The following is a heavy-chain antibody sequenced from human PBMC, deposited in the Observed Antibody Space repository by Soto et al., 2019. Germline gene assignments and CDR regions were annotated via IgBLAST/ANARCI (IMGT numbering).Heavy chain of an antibody. CDR2: ISHSGST. CDR3: ARVPSP. Sequence: QLQLQESGSGLVKPSQTLSLTCAVSGGSISSGGYSWSWIRQPPGKGLEWIGYISHSGSTYYNPSLNSRVIISVDRSNNQFSLTLTSVNVADTAVYYCARVPSPWCQGTLITVSS. J-gene: IGHJ5*02. V-gene: IGHV4-30-2*01. CDR1: GGSISSGGYS.